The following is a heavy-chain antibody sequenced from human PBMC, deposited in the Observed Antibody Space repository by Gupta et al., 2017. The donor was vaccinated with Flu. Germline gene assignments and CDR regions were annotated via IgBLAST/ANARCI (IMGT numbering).Heavy chain of an antibody. CDR1: GFTFSSYE. D-gene: IGHD1-26*01. V-gene: IGHV3-48*03. CDR3: ARDNMAAPYSGSPSFWDY. Sequence: EVQLVESGGGLVQPGGSLRLSCAASGFTFSSYEMNWVRQAPGKGLEWVSYISSSGSTIYYADSVKGRFTISRDNAKNSLYLQMNSLRAEDTAVYYCARDNMAAPYSGSPSFWDYWGQGTLVTVSS. J-gene: IGHJ4*02. CDR2: ISSSGSTI.